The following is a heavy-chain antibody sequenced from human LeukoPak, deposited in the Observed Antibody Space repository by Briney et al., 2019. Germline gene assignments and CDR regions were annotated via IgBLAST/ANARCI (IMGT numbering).Heavy chain of an antibody. CDR2: ISYIGST. D-gene: IGHD3-10*01. Sequence: SETLSLTCTVPGGSFTTHYWCWIRQPPGKGLEWIGYISYIGSTNYNPSLKSRVTISIDTSKNEVSLMLTSVTAADTAVYYCASDSISINAFDAWGQGTMVTVSS. V-gene: IGHV4-59*11. CDR3: ASDSISINAFDA. CDR1: GGSFTTHY. J-gene: IGHJ3*01.